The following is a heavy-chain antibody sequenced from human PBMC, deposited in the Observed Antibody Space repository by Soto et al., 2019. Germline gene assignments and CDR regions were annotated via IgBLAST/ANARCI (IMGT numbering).Heavy chain of an antibody. J-gene: IGHJ4*02. CDR2: INPSGGST. CDR3: ARVRLPGGFDY. V-gene: IGHV1-46*01. Sequence: QVQLVQSGAEVKKPGASVKVSCKASGYTFTSYYMHWVRQAPGQGLEWMGIINPSGGSTSYAQKFQGRVTMTRDTSTSTVYMELSSRRSEDTAVYYCARVRLPGGFDYWGQGTLVTVSS. D-gene: IGHD2-2*01. CDR1: GYTFTSYY.